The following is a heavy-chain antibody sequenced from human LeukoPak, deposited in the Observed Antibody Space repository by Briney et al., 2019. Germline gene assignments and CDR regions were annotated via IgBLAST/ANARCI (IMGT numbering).Heavy chain of an antibody. CDR3: ARVVRDGYNLDYYYGMDV. Sequence: SETLSLTCTVSGGSISSYYWSWIRQPAGKGLEWIGRIYTSGSTNYNPSLKSRVTMSVDTSKNQFSLKLSSVTAADTAVYYCARVVRDGYNLDYYYGMDVWGQGTTATVSS. CDR1: GGSISSYY. J-gene: IGHJ6*02. V-gene: IGHV4-4*07. D-gene: IGHD5-24*01. CDR2: IYTSGST.